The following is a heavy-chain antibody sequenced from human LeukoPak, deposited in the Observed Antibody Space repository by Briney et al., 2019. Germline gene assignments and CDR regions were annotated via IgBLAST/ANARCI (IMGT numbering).Heavy chain of an antibody. CDR1: EYTFNNYY. V-gene: IGHV1-2*02. CDR3: ARARWHYALDY. J-gene: IGHJ4*02. D-gene: IGHD1-7*01. Sequence: EASVKVSCKATEYTFNNYYLHWVRQAPGQGLEWMGWINPNTGRTNVAQKFQGRVTLTRDTSIRTFYMELSSLTSDDTAMYSCARARWHYALDYWGQGTLVSVSS. CDR2: INPNTGRT.